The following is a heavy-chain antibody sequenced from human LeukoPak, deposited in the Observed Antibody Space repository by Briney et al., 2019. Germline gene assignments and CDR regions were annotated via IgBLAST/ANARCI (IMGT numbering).Heavy chain of an antibody. Sequence: ASVKVSCKASGYTFTGYDINWVRQATGQGLEWMGWMNPNSGNTGYAQKFQGRVTMTRNTSISTAYMELSSLRSEDTAVYYCARNLGRSSWYIWFDPWGQGTLVTVSS. CDR2: MNPNSGNT. J-gene: IGHJ5*02. D-gene: IGHD6-13*01. V-gene: IGHV1-8*01. CDR3: ARNLGRSSWYIWFDP. CDR1: GYTFTGYD.